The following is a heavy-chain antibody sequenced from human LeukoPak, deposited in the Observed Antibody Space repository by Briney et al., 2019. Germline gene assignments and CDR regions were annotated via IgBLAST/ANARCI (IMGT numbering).Heavy chain of an antibody. CDR1: GFTFDDYA. J-gene: IGHJ4*02. D-gene: IGHD5-18*01. V-gene: IGHV3-43D*04. CDR3: AKDINPGYSYGPDY. Sequence: QPGGSLGLSCAASGFTFDDYAMHWVRQAPGKGLEWVSLISWDGGSTYYADSVKGRFAISRDNSKNSLYLQMNSLRADDTALYYCAKDINPGYSYGPDYWGQGALVTVSS. CDR2: ISWDGGST.